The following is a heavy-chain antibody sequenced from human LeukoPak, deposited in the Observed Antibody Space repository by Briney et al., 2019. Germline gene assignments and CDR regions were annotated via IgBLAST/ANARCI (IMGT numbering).Heavy chain of an antibody. D-gene: IGHD6-19*01. CDR3: ARVYSSGWYYFDY. J-gene: IGHJ4*02. Sequence: SETLSLTCAVSGYSISGGYYWGWIRQPPGKGLEWIGSIYHSGSTYYNPSLKSRVTISVDTSKNQFSLKLSSVTAADTAVYYCARVYSSGWYYFDYWGQGTLVTVSS. V-gene: IGHV4-38-2*01. CDR1: GYSISGGYY. CDR2: IYHSGST.